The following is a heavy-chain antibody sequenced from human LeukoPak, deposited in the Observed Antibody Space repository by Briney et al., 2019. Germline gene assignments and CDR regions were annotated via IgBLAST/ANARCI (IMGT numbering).Heavy chain of an antibody. V-gene: IGHV4-39*07. J-gene: IGHJ4*02. D-gene: IGHD3-22*01. CDR2: IYYSGST. CDR1: GDSITSSSFY. CDR3: ARDRYYYDSSGYYSFDY. Sequence: KASETLSLTCTVSGDSITSSSFYWAWIRQPPGKGLEWIGTIYYSGSTYYNPSLKSRVTVSVDTSKNQFSLKLSSVTAADTAVYYCARDRYYYDSSGYYSFDYWGQGTLVTVSS.